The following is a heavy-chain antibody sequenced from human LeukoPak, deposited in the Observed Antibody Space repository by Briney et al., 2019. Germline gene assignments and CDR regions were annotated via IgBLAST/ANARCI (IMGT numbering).Heavy chain of an antibody. CDR2: VDGGASRT. V-gene: IGHV3-23*01. CDR1: TFSLSGYA. CDR3: AKSREYFDVLSAFDS. Sequence: PGGSLRLSCAASTFSLSGYAMIWVRQAPGKGLEWVATVDGGASRTYYADSVRGRFTISRDTSDNTLYLQMNNLRAADTAVYYCAKSREYFDVLSAFDSWGQGALVTVSS. D-gene: IGHD3-3*01. J-gene: IGHJ4*02.